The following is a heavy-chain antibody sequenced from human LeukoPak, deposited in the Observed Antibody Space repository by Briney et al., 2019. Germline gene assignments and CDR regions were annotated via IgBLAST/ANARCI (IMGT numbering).Heavy chain of an antibody. CDR2: IYHSGST. V-gene: IGHV4-4*02. Sequence: SETLSLTCAVSGGSISSSNWWSWVRQPPGKGLEWIGEIYHSGSTNYNPSLKSRVTISVDKSKNQFSLKLSSVTAADTAVYYCARTNSFSYVHYYYYMDVWGKGTTVTVSS. CDR1: GGSISSSNW. CDR3: ARTNSFSYVHYYYYMDV. J-gene: IGHJ6*03. D-gene: IGHD1-26*01.